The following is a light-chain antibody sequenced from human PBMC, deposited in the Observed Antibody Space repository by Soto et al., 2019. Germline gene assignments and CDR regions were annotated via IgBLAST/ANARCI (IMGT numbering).Light chain of an antibody. CDR1: SSDVGSYNL. V-gene: IGLV2-23*01. CDR3: CSYAGSSTYVV. Sequence: QSALTQPASVSGSPGQSITISCTGTSSDVGSYNLVSWYQQHPGKAPKLMIYEGSQRPSGVPNRFSGSKSCNTASLTISGLQAEDEADYYCCSYAGSSTYVVFGGGTKLTVL. J-gene: IGLJ2*01. CDR2: EGS.